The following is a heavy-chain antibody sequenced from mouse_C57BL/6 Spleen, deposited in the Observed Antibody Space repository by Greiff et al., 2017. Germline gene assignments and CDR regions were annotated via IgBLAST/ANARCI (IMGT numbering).Heavy chain of an antibody. CDR1: GFNIKNTY. CDR3: ARTYGSRIGYAMDY. D-gene: IGHD1-1*01. V-gene: IGHV14-3*01. Sequence: EVQRVESVAELVRPGASVKLSCTASGFNIKNTYMHWVKQRPEQGLEWIGRIDPANGNTKYAPKFQGKATITADTSSNTAYLQLSSLTSEDTAIYYCARTYGSRIGYAMDYWGQGTSVTVSS. CDR2: IDPANGNT. J-gene: IGHJ4*01.